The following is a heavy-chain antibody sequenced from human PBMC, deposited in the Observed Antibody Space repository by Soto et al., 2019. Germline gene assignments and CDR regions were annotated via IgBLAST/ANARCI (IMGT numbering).Heavy chain of an antibody. D-gene: IGHD5-18*01. V-gene: IGHV3-30*18. CDR1: GFTFSSYG. Sequence: GGSLRLSCAASGFTFSSYGMHWVRQAPGKGLEWVAVISYDGSNKYYADSVKGRFTISRDNSKNTLYLQMNSLRAEDTAVYYCAKDGQLWAVYYYYGMDVWGQGTTVTVS. J-gene: IGHJ6*02. CDR2: ISYDGSNK. CDR3: AKDGQLWAVYYYYGMDV.